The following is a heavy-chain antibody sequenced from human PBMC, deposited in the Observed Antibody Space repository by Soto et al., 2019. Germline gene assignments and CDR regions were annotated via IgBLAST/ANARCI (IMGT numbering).Heavy chain of an antibody. V-gene: IGHV1-18*01. J-gene: IGHJ4*02. Sequence: QVQLVQSGAEVKKPGASVKVSCKASGYTFTSYAISWVRQAPGQGLEWMGWISAYNGHTKYAQMLQGRVTMTTDTSTSTAYMELRSLRSDDTDVYCCAKDSPPVDYWGQGTLVTVSS. CDR1: GYTFTSYA. CDR2: ISAYNGHT. CDR3: AKDSPPVDY.